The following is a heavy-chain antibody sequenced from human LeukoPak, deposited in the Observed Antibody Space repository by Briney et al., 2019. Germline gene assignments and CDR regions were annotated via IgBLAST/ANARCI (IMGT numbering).Heavy chain of an antibody. CDR2: IYYSKNT. CDR3: VSPRGFSYGYFDY. D-gene: IGHD5-18*01. CDR1: GGSISSSSAY. V-gene: IGHV4-39*01. Sequence: SETLSLTCTVSGGSISSSSAYWGWIRQPPGKGLEWIGSIYYSKNTYYNLSLKSRVTISADTSKNQFSLTLGSVSATDTAVYYCVSPRGFSYGYFDYWGQGTLVTVSS. J-gene: IGHJ4*02.